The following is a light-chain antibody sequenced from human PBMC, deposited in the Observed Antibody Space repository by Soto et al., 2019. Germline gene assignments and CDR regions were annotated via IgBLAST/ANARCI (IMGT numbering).Light chain of an antibody. CDR2: KAS. J-gene: IGKJ1*01. Sequence: DIPMTQSPSTLSASVGDRVTITCRASQSVSRWLAWYQQKPGKAPKLLIYKASTLESGVPSRFSGSGSRTEFTLAISSLQPDDSPTYYCQQYNDNWTFGQGTKVEIK. CDR1: QSVSRW. V-gene: IGKV1-5*03. CDR3: QQYNDNWT.